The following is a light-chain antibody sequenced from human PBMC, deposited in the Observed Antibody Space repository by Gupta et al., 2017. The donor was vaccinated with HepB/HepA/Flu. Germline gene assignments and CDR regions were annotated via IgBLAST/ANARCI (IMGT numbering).Light chain of an antibody. CDR2: GSN. CDR1: SLRNYY. J-gene: IGLJ1*01. Sequence: SSELTQDPAVSVALGQTIRIPCQGDSLRNYYASWYQQKPGQAPVLVIYGSNNRPSGIPDRFSASSSGNTASLTITGAQAEDEADYYCNSRDSSGHLYVFGTGTKVTIL. V-gene: IGLV3-19*01. CDR3: NSRDSSGHLYV.